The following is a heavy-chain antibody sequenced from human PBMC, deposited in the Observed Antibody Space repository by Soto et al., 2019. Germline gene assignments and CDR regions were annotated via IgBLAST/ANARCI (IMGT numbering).Heavy chain of an antibody. V-gene: IGHV3-23*01. Sequence: EVQLLESGGGLVQPGGSLRLSCAASGFTFSSYAMSWVRQAPGKGLEWVSAISGSGGSTYYADSVKGRFTISRDNSKNTLDLQMNSLRAEDTAVYYCAKARDSSGYAGDYWGQGTLVTVSS. CDR1: GFTFSSYA. CDR2: ISGSGGST. J-gene: IGHJ4*02. CDR3: AKARDSSGYAGDY. D-gene: IGHD3-22*01.